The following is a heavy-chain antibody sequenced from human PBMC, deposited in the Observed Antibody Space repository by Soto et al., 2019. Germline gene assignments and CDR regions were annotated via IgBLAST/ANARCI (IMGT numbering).Heavy chain of an antibody. Sequence: QVQLVQSGSDVKKAGSSVKVSCKASGDTFNFYTINWVRQAPGLGLEWMGRFNPIHRMSNYAQKFEGRVKITADKSTTTAYVELSRLRVEDSAMYYCVTSYVSGYRACDFWGQGALVTVSS. D-gene: IGHD3-10*01. J-gene: IGHJ4*02. CDR2: FNPIHRMS. CDR3: VTSYVSGYRACDF. V-gene: IGHV1-69*02. CDR1: GDTFNFYT.